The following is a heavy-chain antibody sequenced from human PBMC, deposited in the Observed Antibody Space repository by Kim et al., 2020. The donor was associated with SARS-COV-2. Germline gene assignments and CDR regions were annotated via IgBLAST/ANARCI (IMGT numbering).Heavy chain of an antibody. D-gene: IGHD3-10*01. V-gene: IGHV3-30*01. CDR3: ARGNDYGSRGVIKTFDI. Sequence: VKGRFTISRDNSKNTLYLQMNSLRAEDTAVYYCARGNDYGSRGVIKTFDIWGQGTMVTVSS. J-gene: IGHJ3*02.